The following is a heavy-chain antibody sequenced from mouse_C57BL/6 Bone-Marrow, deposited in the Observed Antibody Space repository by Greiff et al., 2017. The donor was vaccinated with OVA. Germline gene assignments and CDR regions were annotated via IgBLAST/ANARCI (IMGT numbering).Heavy chain of an antibody. CDR1: GFNIKDDY. J-gene: IGHJ3*01. V-gene: IGHV14-4*01. Sequence: VQLQQSGAELVRPGASVKLSCTASGFNIKDDYMHWVKQRPEQGLEWIGWIDPENGDTEYASKFQGKATIPADTSSNTAYLQLSSLTSEDTAVYYCTTPYYYGSRQAWFADWGQGTLVTVSA. CDR3: TTPYYYGSRQAWFAD. D-gene: IGHD1-1*01. CDR2: IDPENGDT.